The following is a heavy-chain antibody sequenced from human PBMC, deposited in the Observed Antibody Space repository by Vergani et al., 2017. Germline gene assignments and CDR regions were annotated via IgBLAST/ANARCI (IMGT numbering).Heavy chain of an antibody. CDR3: ARLDRYSSGWPIDY. CDR2: IYYSGST. Sequence: QVQLQESGPGLVKPSETLSLTCTVSGCSLSSYYWSWIRQPPGKGLEWIGYIYYSGSTNYNPSLKSRVTISVHTSKNQFSLKLSSVTAADTAMYYCARLDRYSSGWPIDYWGQGTLVTVSS. CDR1: GCSLSSYY. J-gene: IGHJ4*02. D-gene: IGHD6-19*01. V-gene: IGHV4-59*01.